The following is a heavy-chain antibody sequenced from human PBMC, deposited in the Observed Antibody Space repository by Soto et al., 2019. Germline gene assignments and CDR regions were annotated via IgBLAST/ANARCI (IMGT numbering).Heavy chain of an antibody. V-gene: IGHV4-30-2*01. CDR2: IYPSGST. CDR1: GGSISSGGYS. Sequence: PSETLSLTCAVSGGSISSGGYSWTWIRQPPGKGLESIGYIYPSGSTFYNPSLKSRVTISMDRPNNQFSLNLNSLTAADTAVYFCARSSLAAGVDPWGQGTLVTVSS. D-gene: IGHD3-10*01. CDR3: ARSSLAAGVDP. J-gene: IGHJ5*02.